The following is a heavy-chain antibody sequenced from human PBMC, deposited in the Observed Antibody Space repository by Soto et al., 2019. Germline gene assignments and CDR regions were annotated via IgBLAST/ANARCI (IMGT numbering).Heavy chain of an antibody. CDR2: IYFSGST. CDR3: ARDSHSQQPNPRWGGGYTDV. J-gene: IGHJ6*03. CDR1: GGSISNGGYY. Sequence: QLQLQESGPGLVKPSQTLSLTCAVSGGSISNGGYYWSWIRQHPGKGLEWIGSIYFSGSTYYNPSHKSRVTISVATPKTQFSLKLGSVTAAYTAVYYCARDSHSQQPNPRWGGGYTDVWGKGTTVTVSS. V-gene: IGHV4-31*11. D-gene: IGHD6-13*01.